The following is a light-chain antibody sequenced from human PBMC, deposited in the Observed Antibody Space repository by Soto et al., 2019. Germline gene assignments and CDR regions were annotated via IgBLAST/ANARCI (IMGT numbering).Light chain of an antibody. Sequence: EIVLTQSPGTLSLSPGERATLSCRANQSVSSSYLAWYQQKPGQAPRLLIYGASSRATGIPDRFSGSGSGTAFTLTISRLEPEDFAVYYCQQYASSPVFTFGPGTKVDIK. CDR2: GAS. J-gene: IGKJ3*01. CDR1: QSVSSSY. V-gene: IGKV3-20*01. CDR3: QQYASSPVFT.